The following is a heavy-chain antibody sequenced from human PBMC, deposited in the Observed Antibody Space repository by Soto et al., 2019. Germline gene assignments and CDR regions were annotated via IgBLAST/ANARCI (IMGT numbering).Heavy chain of an antibody. J-gene: IGHJ5*01. V-gene: IGHV1-8*01. CDR2: MNPNSGNT. CDR1: GYTFTSYD. Sequence: ASVKVSCKASGYTFTSYDINWGRQATGQGLEWMGWMNPNSGNTRYAQKFQGRVTMTRNTSISTAYMELSSLRSEDTAVYYCARFYSSGWYLWFDPWGPGTLVSLSS. CDR3: ARFYSSGWYLWFDP. D-gene: IGHD6-19*01.